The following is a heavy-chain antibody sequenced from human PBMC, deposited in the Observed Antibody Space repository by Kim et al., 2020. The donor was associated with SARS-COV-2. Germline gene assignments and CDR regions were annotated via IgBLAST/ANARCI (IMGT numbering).Heavy chain of an antibody. Sequence: GGSLRLSCGASGFTFSSFSFNWIRQAPGKGLEWISYITIGGDGPQYADSVRGRFTISRDNVHNLIYLQMNSLRHEDTAIDYCARDKAYAFDIWGHGTMVTVSS. CDR2: ITIGGDGP. V-gene: IGHV3-48*02. CDR1: GFTFSSFS. J-gene: IGHJ3*02. CDR3: ARDKAYAFDI.